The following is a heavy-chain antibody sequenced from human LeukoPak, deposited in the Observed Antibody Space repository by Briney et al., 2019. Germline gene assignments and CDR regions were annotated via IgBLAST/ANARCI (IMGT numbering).Heavy chain of an antibody. CDR2: MSGGGGGT. D-gene: IGHD3-10*01. CDR1: GLSFSNYA. CDR3: ARERVGSGIDY. Sequence: GGSLRLSCVASGLSFSNYAMSWVRQAPGKGLECVSVMSGGGGGTYYADSVKGRFTISRDSSKNTLYLQMNSLRAEDTAVYYCARERVGSGIDYWGQGTLVTVSS. V-gene: IGHV3-23*01. J-gene: IGHJ4*02.